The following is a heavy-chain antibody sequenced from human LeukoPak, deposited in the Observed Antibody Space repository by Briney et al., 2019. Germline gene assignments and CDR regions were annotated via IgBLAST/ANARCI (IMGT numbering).Heavy chain of an antibody. CDR2: IYYSGST. CDR1: GVSISSYY. V-gene: IGHV4-59*01. D-gene: IGHD1-7*01. Sequence: SEALSPTCTVSGVSISSYYWSWIRQPPGKGLEWIGYIYYSGSTNYNPSLKSRVTISVDTSKNQFSLKLSSVTAADTAVYYCARDNWNYGSSMDVWGQGTTVTVSS. J-gene: IGHJ6*02. CDR3: ARDNWNYGSSMDV.